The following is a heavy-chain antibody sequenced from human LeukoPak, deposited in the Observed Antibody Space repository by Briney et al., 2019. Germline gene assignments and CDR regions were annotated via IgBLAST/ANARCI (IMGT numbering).Heavy chain of an antibody. D-gene: IGHD3-10*01. CDR2: ISYDGSSK. J-gene: IGHJ4*02. CDR1: GFTFSNYA. Sequence: GGSLRLSCAASGFTFSNYAILWVRQAPGKGLEWVAVISYDGSSKNFADSVKGRFTISRDNSKNTLYLQMNSLRAEDTAVYYCARPPPPVWFGELFSFDYWGQGTLVTVSS. V-gene: IGHV3-30-3*01. CDR3: ARPPPPVWFGELFSFDY.